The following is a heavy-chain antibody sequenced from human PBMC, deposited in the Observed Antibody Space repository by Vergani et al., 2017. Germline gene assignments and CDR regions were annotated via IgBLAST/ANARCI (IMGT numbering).Heavy chain of an antibody. Sequence: EKQLVQSGSETKKPGESLKISCQAFGYIFSNFWIGWVRQRPGKGLEWMGIIYPGDSDTRYSPSFQGQVTISADKSISTAYLQWSSLKASDTAMYYCARVDSSGYYPIDYWGQGTLVTVSS. V-gene: IGHV5-51*01. J-gene: IGHJ4*02. D-gene: IGHD3-22*01. CDR1: GYIFSNFW. CDR2: IYPGDSDT. CDR3: ARVDSSGYYPIDY.